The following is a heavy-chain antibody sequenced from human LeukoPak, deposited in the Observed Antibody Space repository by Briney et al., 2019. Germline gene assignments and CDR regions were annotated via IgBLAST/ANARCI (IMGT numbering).Heavy chain of an antibody. Sequence: GGSLRLSCAASGFTFSNAWMNWVRQAPGKGLEWVANIRQDGSEKKYVDPVKGRFTISRDNAKNALYLQMNSLRAEDTAVYYCASISYGDYEHWGQGTLVTVSS. J-gene: IGHJ1*01. CDR2: IRQDGSEK. V-gene: IGHV3-7*05. CDR1: GFTFSNAW. CDR3: ASISYGDYEH. D-gene: IGHD4-17*01.